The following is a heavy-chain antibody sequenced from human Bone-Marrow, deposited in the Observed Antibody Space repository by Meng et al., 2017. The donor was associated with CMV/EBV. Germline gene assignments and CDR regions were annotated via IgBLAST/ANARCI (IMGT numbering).Heavy chain of an antibody. J-gene: IGHJ4*02. CDR2: ISSNGGST. CDR3: ARTDGITMVRGVIINAYGIDY. CDR1: AFTFSSYA. V-gene: IGHV3-64*02. D-gene: IGHD3-10*01. Sequence: GESLKISCAASAFTFSSYAMHWVRQAPGKGLEYVSAISSNGGSTYYVDSVKGRFTISRDNSKNTLYLQMGSLRAEDMAVYYCARTDGITMVRGVIINAYGIDYWGQGTLVTVSS.